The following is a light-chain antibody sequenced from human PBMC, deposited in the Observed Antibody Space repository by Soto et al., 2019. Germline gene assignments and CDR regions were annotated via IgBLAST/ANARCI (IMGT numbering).Light chain of an antibody. J-gene: IGKJ1*01. Sequence: DIQMTQSPSTLSASVGDRVTITCRASQRVNDWMAWYQQKPGKAPKLLIYKGSILENGVPSRFSGGGAGTEFTLTISSLQPDDFATYSCHQYTVSWAFGPGTKL. CDR2: KGS. CDR1: QRVNDW. V-gene: IGKV1-5*03. CDR3: HQYTVSWA.